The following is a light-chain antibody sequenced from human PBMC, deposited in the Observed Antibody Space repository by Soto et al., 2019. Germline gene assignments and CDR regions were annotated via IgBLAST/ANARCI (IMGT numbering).Light chain of an antibody. V-gene: IGKV1-17*03. CDR1: QGIGNY. J-gene: IGKJ1*01. Sequence: DTQMTQSPSAMSASVGDRVTITCRASQGIGNYLAWFQQKPGKVPKRLIYGASNLQSGVPSRFSGSGSGTEFTLTISSLQPEDFVTYYCLQHNSYPRTFGQGTKVDIK. CDR2: GAS. CDR3: LQHNSYPRT.